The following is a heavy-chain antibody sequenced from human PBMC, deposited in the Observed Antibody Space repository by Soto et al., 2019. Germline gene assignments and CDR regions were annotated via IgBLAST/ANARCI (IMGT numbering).Heavy chain of an antibody. V-gene: IGHV3-30*18. D-gene: IGHD6-13*01. CDR1: GFTFSSYG. CDR3: AKGGIDDTYSSSWYIGY. J-gene: IGHJ4*02. Sequence: QVQLVESGGGVVQPGRSLRLSCAASGFTFSSYGMHWVRQAPGKGLEWVAVISYDGSNKYYADSVKGRFTISRDNSKNTLYLQMNSLRAEDTAVYYFAKGGIDDTYSSSWYIGYWGQGTLVTVSS. CDR2: ISYDGSNK.